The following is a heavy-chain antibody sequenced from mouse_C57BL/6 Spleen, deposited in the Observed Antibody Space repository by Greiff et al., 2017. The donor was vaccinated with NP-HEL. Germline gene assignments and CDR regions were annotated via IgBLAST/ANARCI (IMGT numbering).Heavy chain of an antibody. J-gene: IGHJ4*01. CDR2: INPSSGYT. Sequence: VQLVESGAELARPGASVKMSCKASGYTFTSYTMHWVKQRPGQGLEWIGYINPSSGYTKYNQKFKDKATLTADKSSSTAYMQLSSLTSEDSAVYYCARDQGNAMDYWGQGTSVTVSS. CDR1: GYTFTSYT. CDR3: ARDQGNAMDY. V-gene: IGHV1-4*01.